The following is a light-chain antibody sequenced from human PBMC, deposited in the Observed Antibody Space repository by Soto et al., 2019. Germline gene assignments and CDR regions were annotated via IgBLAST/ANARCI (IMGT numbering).Light chain of an antibody. CDR1: QSISTW. CDR2: KAS. V-gene: IGKV1-5*03. J-gene: IGKJ4*01. CDR3: QQYNTYPLT. Sequence: DIQMTQSPSTLSASVGDRVTITCRASQSISTWLAWYQQKPGNAPKLLIYKASSLEGGVPSRFGGSGSGTLFNITISSLHPDDFATYYCQQYNTYPLTFGGGTKVDIK.